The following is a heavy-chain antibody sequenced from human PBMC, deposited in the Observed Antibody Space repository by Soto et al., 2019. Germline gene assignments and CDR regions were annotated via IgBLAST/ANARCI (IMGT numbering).Heavy chain of an antibody. CDR3: ARSNYIWGSYRYSHPYYFDY. CDR1: GGSFSGYY. CDR2: INHSGST. J-gene: IGHJ4*02. Sequence: PSETLSLTCAVYGGSFSGYYWSWIRQPPGKGLEWIGEINHSGSTNYNPSLKSRVTISVDTSKNQFSLKLSSVTAADTAVYYCARSNYIWGSYRYSHPYYFDYWGQGTLVTVSS. V-gene: IGHV4-34*01. D-gene: IGHD3-16*02.